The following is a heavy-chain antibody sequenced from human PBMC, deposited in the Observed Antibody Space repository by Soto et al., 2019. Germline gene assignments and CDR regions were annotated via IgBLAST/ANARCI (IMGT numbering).Heavy chain of an antibody. J-gene: IGHJ5*02. CDR1: GGSISNYY. CDR2: IYYSGST. Sequence: PPETLSLTSTVSGGSISNYYWSWIRHPPGKKLEWIGYIYYSGSTNYNPSLKSRVTISVDTSKNQFSLKLYSVTTADTAMYYCARLPWADYGGIFDPWGQGTLVTVSS. V-gene: IGHV4-59*01. CDR3: ARLPWADYGGIFDP. D-gene: IGHD4-17*01.